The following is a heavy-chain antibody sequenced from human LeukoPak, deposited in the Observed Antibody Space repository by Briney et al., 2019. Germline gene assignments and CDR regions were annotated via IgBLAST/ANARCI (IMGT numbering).Heavy chain of an antibody. Sequence: GGSLRLSCAASGFTFSSYAMTWVRQTPGKGLEWVSTITSSGGNTYCADSVKGRFTISRDNSKNTLYLQMNSLRAEDTAVYYCAKDHASCCLCWYFDLWGRGTLVTVSS. CDR3: AKDHASCCLCWYFDL. D-gene: IGHD2-2*01. CDR2: ITSSGGNT. J-gene: IGHJ2*01. CDR1: GFTFSSYA. V-gene: IGHV3-23*01.